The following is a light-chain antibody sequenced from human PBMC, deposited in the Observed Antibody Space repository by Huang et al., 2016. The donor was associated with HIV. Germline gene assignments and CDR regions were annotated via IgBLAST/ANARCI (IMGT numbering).Light chain of an antibody. CDR1: QGISSA. CDR2: DAS. J-gene: IGKJ4*01. V-gene: IGKV1D-13*01. CDR3: QQFNNDPLT. Sequence: AIQLTQSPSSLSASVGDRVTITCRASQGISSALPWYQQKPGKPPKLLIYDASSLESGVPSRFSGSGSGTDFTLTISSLQPEDFATYYCQQFNNDPLTFGGGTKVEIK.